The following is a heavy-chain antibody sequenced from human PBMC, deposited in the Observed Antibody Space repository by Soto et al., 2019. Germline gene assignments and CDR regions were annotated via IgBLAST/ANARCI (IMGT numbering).Heavy chain of an antibody. D-gene: IGHD2-21*02. Sequence: SVKVSCKAAGGTFSSYAISWVRQAPGQGLEWMGGIIPIFGTANYAQKFQGRVTITADESTSTAYMELSSLRSEDTAVYYCARAAYCGGDCYSRFDPWGQGTLVTVSS. CDR3: ARAAYCGGDCYSRFDP. CDR2: IIPIFGTA. CDR1: GGTFSSYA. V-gene: IGHV1-69*13. J-gene: IGHJ5*02.